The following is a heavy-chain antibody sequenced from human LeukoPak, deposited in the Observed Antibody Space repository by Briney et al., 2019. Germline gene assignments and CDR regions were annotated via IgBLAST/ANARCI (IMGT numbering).Heavy chain of an antibody. Sequence: GGSLRLSCAASGFTFSSYAMSWVRQAPGKGLEWVSDIVGSGGKTYYTDSVKGRFTITRDNSKNTMYLQMNSLRAEDTAVYYCARVRRSGFYYFDYWGQGTLVTVSS. J-gene: IGHJ4*02. D-gene: IGHD3-10*01. CDR1: GFTFSSYA. V-gene: IGHV3-23*01. CDR3: ARVRRSGFYYFDY. CDR2: IVGSGGKT.